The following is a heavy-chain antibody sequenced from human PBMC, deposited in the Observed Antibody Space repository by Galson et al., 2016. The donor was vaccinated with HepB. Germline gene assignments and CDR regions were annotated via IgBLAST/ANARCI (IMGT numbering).Heavy chain of an antibody. CDR3: AKEGRDILTGYYNGDAFDI. J-gene: IGHJ3*02. CDR1: GFTFINYA. D-gene: IGHD3-9*01. CDR2: ISGSGGST. Sequence: SLRLSCAASGFTFINYAMTWVRQAPGKGLEWVSSISGSGGSTYTADSVKGRFTISRDNSKNTLYLQMNSLRAEDTAVYYCAKEGRDILTGYYNGDAFDIWGQGTMVTVSS. V-gene: IGHV3-23*01.